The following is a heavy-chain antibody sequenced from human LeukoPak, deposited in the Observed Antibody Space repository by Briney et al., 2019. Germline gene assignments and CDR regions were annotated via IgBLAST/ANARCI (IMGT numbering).Heavy chain of an antibody. D-gene: IGHD3-10*01. J-gene: IGHJ4*02. Sequence: SETLSLTCAVYGGSFSGYYWSWIRQPPGKGLEWIGEINHSGSTNYNPSLKSRVTISVDTSKNQFSLKLSSVTAADTAVYYCARHPKGNYYGSGRRPFDYWGQGTLVTVSS. CDR3: ARHPKGNYYGSGRRPFDY. CDR2: INHSGST. CDR1: GGSFSGYY. V-gene: IGHV4-34*01.